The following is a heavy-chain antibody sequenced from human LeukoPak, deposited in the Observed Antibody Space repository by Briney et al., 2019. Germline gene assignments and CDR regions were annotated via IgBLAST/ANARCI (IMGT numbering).Heavy chain of an antibody. V-gene: IGHV3-48*01. CDR1: GFTFSTYS. Sequence: GGSLRLSCAASGFTFSTYSMNWVRQAPGKGLEWVSYITSSSSTMFYADSVKGRFTISRDNAENSMYLQMNSLRVEDTAVYYCGRDLIGTAASWDSWGQGTLVTVSS. CDR3: GRDLIGTAASWDS. CDR2: ITSSSSTM. D-gene: IGHD6-25*01. J-gene: IGHJ4*02.